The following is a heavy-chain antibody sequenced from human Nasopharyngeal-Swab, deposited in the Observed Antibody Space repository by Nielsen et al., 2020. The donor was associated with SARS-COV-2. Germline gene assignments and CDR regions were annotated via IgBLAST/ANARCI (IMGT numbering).Heavy chain of an antibody. CDR1: GFTFSTYS. Sequence: GESLKISCAASGFTFSTYSMNWVRQAPGKGLEWVSYISSGSSIIYYADSVKGRFTISRDNAKNSLYLQMNSLRDKDTAVYYCARDRGYSYGYDAFDIWGQGTMVTVSS. CDR2: ISSGSSII. D-gene: IGHD5-18*01. CDR3: ARDRGYSYGYDAFDI. V-gene: IGHV3-48*02. J-gene: IGHJ3*02.